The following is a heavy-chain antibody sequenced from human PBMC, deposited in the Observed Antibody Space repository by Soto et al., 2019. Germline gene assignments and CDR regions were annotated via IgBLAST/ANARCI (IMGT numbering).Heavy chain of an antibody. V-gene: IGHV1-69*02. CDR2: IVPMFGIP. CDR1: GCTFSIYA. Sequence: QVQLVQSGAEVKKPGSSVKVSCKASGCTFSIYAINWVRQAPGHGLEWMGRIVPMFGIPNFAPMFQGRVTMTADRSTTTAYMELSSLRSEDTAVYYCASGPYTSSSGGYYYYYMDVWGKGTTVTVSS. J-gene: IGHJ6*03. CDR3: ASGPYTSSSGGYYYYYMDV. D-gene: IGHD6-6*01.